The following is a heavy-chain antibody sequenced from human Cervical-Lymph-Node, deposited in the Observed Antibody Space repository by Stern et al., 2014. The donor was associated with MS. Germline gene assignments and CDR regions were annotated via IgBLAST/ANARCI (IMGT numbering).Heavy chain of an antibody. CDR1: GGTFSSYA. Sequence: QVQLVQSGAEVKKPGSSVKVSCKASGGTFSSYAINWVRQAPGQGLEWMGGIIPVFGASKYAQKFQGRVTITADESTSTAYMDLSSLGSGDTAVYYCARAVTEAAWDTDYYYNMDVWGQGTTVTVSS. CDR2: IIPVFGAS. V-gene: IGHV1-69*01. J-gene: IGHJ6*02. D-gene: IGHD5-18*01. CDR3: ARAVTEAAWDTDYYYNMDV.